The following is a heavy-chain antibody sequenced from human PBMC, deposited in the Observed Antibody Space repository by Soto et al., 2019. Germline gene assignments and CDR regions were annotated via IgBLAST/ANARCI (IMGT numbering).Heavy chain of an antibody. Sequence: PGGSLRLSCAASGFTFSTYGMNWVRQAPGKGLEWVSSIGSAGTYIYYADSVKGRFTISRDNARNSLYLQMNSLRAEDTAVYYCARDSNDILTGYYHPLDYWGQGTLVTVSS. V-gene: IGHV3-21*01. CDR3: ARDSNDILTGYYHPLDY. CDR2: IGSAGTYI. CDR1: GFTFSTYG. D-gene: IGHD3-9*01. J-gene: IGHJ4*02.